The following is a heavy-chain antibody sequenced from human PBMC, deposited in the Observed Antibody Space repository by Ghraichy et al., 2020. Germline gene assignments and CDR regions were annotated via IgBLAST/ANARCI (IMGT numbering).Heavy chain of an antibody. V-gene: IGHV4-34*01. J-gene: IGHJ4*02. CDR1: GGSFSGYY. Sequence: SETLSLTCAVYGGSFSGYYWSWIRQPPGKGLEWIGEINHSGSTNYNPSLKSRVTISVDTSKNQFSLKLSSVTAADTAVYYCARHLTAFCITMIVVVIMDYWGQGTLVTVSS. D-gene: IGHD3-22*01. CDR2: INHSGST. CDR3: ARHLTAFCITMIVVVIMDY.